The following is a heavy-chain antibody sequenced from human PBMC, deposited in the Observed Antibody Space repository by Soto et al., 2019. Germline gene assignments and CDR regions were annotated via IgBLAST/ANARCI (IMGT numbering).Heavy chain of an antibody. CDR2: IIPIFGTA. CDR1: GGTFSSYA. Sequence: QVQLVQSGAEVKKPGSSVKVSCKASGGTFSSYAITWVRQAPGQGLEWMGGIIPIFGTANYAQKFQGRVTITADESTSTAYMELSSLRSEDTAVYYCARSYYDSSGYPPTIYYYYGMDVWGQGTTVTVSS. D-gene: IGHD3-22*01. J-gene: IGHJ6*02. V-gene: IGHV1-69*01. CDR3: ARSYYDSSGYPPTIYYYYGMDV.